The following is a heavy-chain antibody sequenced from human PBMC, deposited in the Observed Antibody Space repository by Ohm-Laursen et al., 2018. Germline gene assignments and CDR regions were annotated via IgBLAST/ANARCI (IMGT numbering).Heavy chain of an antibody. Sequence: RSLRLSCAASGFTFNSYGMHWVRQAPGKGLEWVALIYYDGSNKYYADSVKGRFTISRDNSKNTLYLQMNSLRADDTAVYYCARDSAMATWGQGTLVTVSS. J-gene: IGHJ5*02. CDR3: ARDSAMAT. CDR1: GFTFNSYG. V-gene: IGHV3-33*01. D-gene: IGHD5-18*01. CDR2: IYYDGSNK.